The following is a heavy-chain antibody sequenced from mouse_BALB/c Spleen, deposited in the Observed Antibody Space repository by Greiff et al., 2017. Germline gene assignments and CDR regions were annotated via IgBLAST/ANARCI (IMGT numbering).Heavy chain of an antibody. Sequence: DVKLVESGGGLVQPGGSLKLSCAASGFTFSSYTMSWVRQTPEKRLEWVAYISNGGGSTYYPDTVKGRFTISRDNAKNTLYLQMSSLKSEDTAMYYCARHSTDGYYWSLYYAMDYWGQGTSVTVSS. D-gene: IGHD2-3*01. V-gene: IGHV5-12-2*01. CDR1: GFTFSSYT. J-gene: IGHJ4*01. CDR3: ARHSTDGYYWSLYYAMDY. CDR2: ISNGGGST.